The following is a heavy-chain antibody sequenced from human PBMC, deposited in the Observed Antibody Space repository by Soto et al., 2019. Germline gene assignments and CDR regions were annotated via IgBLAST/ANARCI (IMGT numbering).Heavy chain of an antibody. D-gene: IGHD4-17*01. CDR1: GFNFAKFA. J-gene: IGHJ4*02. Sequence: GGSLRLSCAASGFNFAKFAMNWVRQAPGQGLEWVSAISGGGSTTYYADSVKGRFTISRDNSRNTLYLQMNSLRAEDTAVYYCAKDLGTTVTTTFDYWGQGTLVTVSS. CDR3: AKDLGTTVTTTFDY. V-gene: IGHV3-23*01. CDR2: ISGGGSTT.